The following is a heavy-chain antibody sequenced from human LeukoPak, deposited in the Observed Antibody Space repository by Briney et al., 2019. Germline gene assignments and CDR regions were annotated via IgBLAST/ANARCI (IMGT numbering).Heavy chain of an antibody. Sequence: GGSLRLSCAASGFTFSSYSMNWVRQAPGKGLEWVSSISSSSSYIYYADSVKGRFTISRDNAKNSLYLQMNSLRAEDTAVYYWARDCGDSYGYPTDYYYYMDVWGKGTTVTVSS. J-gene: IGHJ6*03. CDR1: GFTFSSYS. CDR3: ARDCGDSYGYPTDYYYYMDV. CDR2: ISSSSSYI. D-gene: IGHD5-18*01. V-gene: IGHV3-21*01.